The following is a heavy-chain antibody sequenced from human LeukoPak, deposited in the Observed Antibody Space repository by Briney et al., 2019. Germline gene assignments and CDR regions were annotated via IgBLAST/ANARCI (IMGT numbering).Heavy chain of an antibody. CDR2: ISSSSSYI. Sequence: PGGSLRLSCAASGFTFSSYSVNWVRQAPGKGLEWVSSISSSSSYIYYADSVKGRFTISRDNAKNSLYLQMNSLRAEDTAVYYCASDSDFWSGLLDYWGQGTLVTVSS. D-gene: IGHD3-3*01. V-gene: IGHV3-21*01. CDR1: GFTFSSYS. CDR3: ASDSDFWSGLLDY. J-gene: IGHJ4*02.